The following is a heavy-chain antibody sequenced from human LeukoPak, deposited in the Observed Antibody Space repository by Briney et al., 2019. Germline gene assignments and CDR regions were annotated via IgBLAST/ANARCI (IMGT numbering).Heavy chain of an antibody. D-gene: IGHD1-26*01. CDR1: GFTFSSYW. J-gene: IGHJ6*03. Sequence: SGGSLRLSCAASGFTFSSYWMSWVRQTPGKGLEWISSITTTSSYTFYADSVKGRFTISRDNARNSLYLQMNSLTAADTAVYYCARDPYSGSYGDTYYYFMDVWGKGTTVTISS. CDR3: ARDPYSGSYGDTYYYFMDV. CDR2: ITTTSSYT. V-gene: IGHV3-21*01.